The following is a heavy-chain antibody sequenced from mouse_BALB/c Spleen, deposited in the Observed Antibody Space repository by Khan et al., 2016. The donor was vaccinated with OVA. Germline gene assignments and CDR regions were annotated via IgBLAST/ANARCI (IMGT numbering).Heavy chain of an antibody. Sequence: QVQLKESGAELARPGASVKMSCKASGYTFTTYTMHWVKQRPGQGLEWIGYINPSNGYTNYNQKFKDKSTLTADKSSSTAYMQLSSLTSDYSAVYYCAREGAYYRSDGWFSYRGQGTLGNVPA. V-gene: IGHV1-4*01. CDR1: GYTFTTYT. D-gene: IGHD2-14*01. CDR2: INPSNGYT. CDR3: AREGAYYRSDGWFSY. J-gene: IGHJ3*01.